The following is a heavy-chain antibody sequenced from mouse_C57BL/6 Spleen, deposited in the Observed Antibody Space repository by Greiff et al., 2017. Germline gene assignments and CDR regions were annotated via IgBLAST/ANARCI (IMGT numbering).Heavy chain of an antibody. Sequence: VKLQESGAELVKPGASVKISCKASGYTFTDYYINWVKQRPGQGLAWIGKIGPGSGSPYYNEKFKGKATLTADKSSSTAYMQLSSLTSEDSAVYFCARNYGSRYWYFDVWGTGTTVTVSS. CDR3: ARNYGSRYWYFDV. D-gene: IGHD1-1*01. V-gene: IGHV1-77*01. CDR1: GYTFTDYY. CDR2: IGPGSGSP. J-gene: IGHJ1*03.